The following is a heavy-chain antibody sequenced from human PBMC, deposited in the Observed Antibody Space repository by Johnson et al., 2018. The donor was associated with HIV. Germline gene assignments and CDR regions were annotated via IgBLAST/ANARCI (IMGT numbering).Heavy chain of an antibody. J-gene: IGHJ3*02. Sequence: QVQLVESGGGLVQPGGSLRLSCAASGFTFSSYAMSWVRQAPGKGLEWVAVISYDGSNKYYADSVKGRFTISRDSSQNTLYLQMNNLRAEDTAVYYCARDWGIAAAGTDAFDIWGQGTMVTVSS. CDR2: ISYDGSNK. CDR1: GFTFSSYA. CDR3: ARDWGIAAAGTDAFDI. V-gene: IGHV3-30*14. D-gene: IGHD6-13*01.